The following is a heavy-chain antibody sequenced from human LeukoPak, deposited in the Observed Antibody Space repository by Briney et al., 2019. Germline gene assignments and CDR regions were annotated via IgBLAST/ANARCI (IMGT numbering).Heavy chain of an antibody. CDR2: IYSGGST. D-gene: IGHD3/OR15-3a*01. V-gene: IGHV3-66*01. CDR3: ARAFGLTDY. CDR1: GFTVSSNY. Sequence: GGSLRLSCVASGFTVSSNYMSWVRQAPGKGLEWVSVIYSGGSTYYADSVKGRFTISRDNSKNTLYLQMNSLRVEDTAVYYCARAFGLTDYWGQGTLVTVSS. J-gene: IGHJ4*02.